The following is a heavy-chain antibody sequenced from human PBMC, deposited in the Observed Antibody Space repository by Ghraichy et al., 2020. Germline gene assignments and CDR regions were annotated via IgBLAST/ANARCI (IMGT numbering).Heavy chain of an antibody. D-gene: IGHD6-13*01. CDR1: GGSISSYY. CDR3: ARVSRWGPAGTFDY. J-gene: IGHJ4*02. CDR2: IYYSGST. V-gene: IGHV4-59*01. Sequence: SETLSLTCTVSGGSISSYYWSWIRQPPGKGLEWIGYIYYSGSTNYNPSLKSRVTISVDTSKNQFSLKLSSVTAADTAVYYCARVSRWGPAGTFDYWGQGTLVTVSS.